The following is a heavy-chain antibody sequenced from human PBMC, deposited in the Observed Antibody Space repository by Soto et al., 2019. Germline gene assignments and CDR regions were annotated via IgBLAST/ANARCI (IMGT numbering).Heavy chain of an antibody. CDR2: INDRGSI. CDR3: ARESHDILTGPPWVWYFDL. Sequence: QVQIQQWGAGPLRPLETLSLTCGVSAGSFSGYYWAWIRQPPGKGLEWIGEINDRGSINYNPSLKSRVSISLDTSKNHYSLNLRSVTAADTAVYHCARESHDILTGPPWVWYFDLWGRGTLVTVSS. V-gene: IGHV4-34*02. CDR1: AGSFSGYY. D-gene: IGHD3-9*01. J-gene: IGHJ2*01.